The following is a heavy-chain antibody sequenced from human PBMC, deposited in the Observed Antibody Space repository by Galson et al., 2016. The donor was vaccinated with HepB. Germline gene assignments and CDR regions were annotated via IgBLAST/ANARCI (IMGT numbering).Heavy chain of an antibody. D-gene: IGHD3-3*01. V-gene: IGHV4-59*01. Sequence: SETLSLTCNVSGHANHISYWNWIRQAPGQGLDWVGYVYSTGDTRYNPSLKSRVDISLDTSTWHFTLKLRSVTAADTAVSYCARGHCTDGVCFFDAWGRGTLVSVSS. CDR1: GHANHISY. CDR2: VYSTGDT. J-gene: IGHJ1*01. CDR3: ARGHCTDGVCFFDA.